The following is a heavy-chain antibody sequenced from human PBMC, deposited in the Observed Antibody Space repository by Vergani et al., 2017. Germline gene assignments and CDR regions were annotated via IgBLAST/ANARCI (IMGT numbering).Heavy chain of an antibody. CDR1: GFSFGDYA. D-gene: IGHD5/OR15-5a*01. Sequence: EVQLVESGGGLVPPGRSLRLSCAASGFSFGDYAMTWVRQAPGKGLEGVAFIRNKAYGGTTEYAASVKGRFTISSDDSKRLAYLQLSGLKTEDTAVYFCSRRRGYSVGYSDYGGQGTLVTVSS. CDR2: IRNKAYGGTT. CDR3: SRRRGYSVGYSDY. V-gene: IGHV3-49*04. J-gene: IGHJ4*02.